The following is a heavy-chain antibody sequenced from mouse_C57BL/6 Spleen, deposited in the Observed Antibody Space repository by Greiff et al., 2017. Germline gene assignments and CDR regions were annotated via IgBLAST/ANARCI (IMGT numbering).Heavy chain of an antibody. CDR3: ARGGGYGNFFDY. Sequence: EVQLVESGPGMVKPSPSLSLTCTVTGYSITSGYDWHWIRHFPGNKLEWMGYISYSGSTNYNPSLKSRISITHDTSKNHFFLKLNSVTTEDTATYYCARGGGYGNFFDYWGQGTTLTVSS. V-gene: IGHV3-1*01. CDR1: GYSITSGYD. CDR2: ISYSGST. J-gene: IGHJ2*01. D-gene: IGHD2-10*02.